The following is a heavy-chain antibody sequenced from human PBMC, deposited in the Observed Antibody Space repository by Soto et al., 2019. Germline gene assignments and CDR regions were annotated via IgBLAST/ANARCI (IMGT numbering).Heavy chain of an antibody. D-gene: IGHD2-15*01. Sequence: SETLSLTCVVSGYCISSGYYWGWIRPAPGKGLEWIGSMYHSGNTYSNPSLNSRATISVDTSKNHFSLELSSVTAADTAVYYCTRVEVGAPIIDGSDVLGQETMVTVS. J-gene: IGHJ3*01. CDR2: MYHSGNT. V-gene: IGHV4-38-2*01. CDR3: TRVEVGAPIIDGSDV. CDR1: GYCISSGYY.